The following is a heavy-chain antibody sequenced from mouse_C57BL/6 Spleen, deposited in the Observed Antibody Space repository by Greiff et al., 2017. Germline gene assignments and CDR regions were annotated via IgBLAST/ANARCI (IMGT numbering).Heavy chain of an antibody. D-gene: IGHD1-1*01. CDR3: ARSVLLGNYAMDY. CDR2: IDPANGNT. CDR1: GFNIKNTY. V-gene: IGHV14-3*01. Sequence: VQLKESVAELVRPGASVKLSCTASGFNIKNTYMHWVKQRPEQGLEWIGRIDPANGNTKYAPKFQGKATITADTSSNTAYLQLSSLTSEDTAIYYCARSVLLGNYAMDYWGQGTSVTVSS. J-gene: IGHJ4*01.